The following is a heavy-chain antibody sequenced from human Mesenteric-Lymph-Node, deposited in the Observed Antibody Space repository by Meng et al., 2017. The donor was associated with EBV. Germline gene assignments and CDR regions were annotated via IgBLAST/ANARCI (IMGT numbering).Heavy chain of an antibody. D-gene: IGHD6-19*01. Sequence: PSLPSGVSVGTICMGGYYWSSGRRPPGNGLNCSGESYHCGGTNNNPSTKCRVTLSVDMSKNQFSLSLSAVTAADTAVYYGARVGQWLPIDYWGQGTLVTVSS. CDR3: ARVGQWLPIDY. CDR2: SYHCGGT. CDR1: VGTICMGGYY. V-gene: IGHV4-4*02. J-gene: IGHJ4*02.